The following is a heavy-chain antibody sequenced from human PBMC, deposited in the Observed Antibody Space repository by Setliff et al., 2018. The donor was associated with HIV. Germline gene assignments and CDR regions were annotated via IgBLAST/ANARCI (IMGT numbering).Heavy chain of an antibody. Sequence: ASVKVSCKASGYTFSGYHMYWVRQAPGQGLEWMGRINPDSGDTKYTQKFEGRVTRTSDTSINAAYMELRGLRSDDTAVYYCARNFGLSPSGKYYYYYGMDIWGQGTTVTVSS. CDR3: ARNFGLSPSGKYYYYYGMDI. CDR2: INPDSGDT. J-gene: IGHJ6*02. CDR1: GYTFSGYH. V-gene: IGHV1-2*06. D-gene: IGHD3-10*01.